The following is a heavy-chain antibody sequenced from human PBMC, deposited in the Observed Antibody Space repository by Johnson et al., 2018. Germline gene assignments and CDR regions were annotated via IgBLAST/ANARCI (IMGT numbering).Heavy chain of an antibody. CDR2: IWSDGSNK. J-gene: IGHJ1*01. CDR1: GFTFSNFG. CDR3: ARDHEKRALRHAAEYFQH. Sequence: QVQLVQSGGGVVQPGKSXRLSCAASGFTFSNFGMHWVRQVPGKGLQWVATIWSDGSNKYYADSVRGQFTISRYNSKNTLYLQMNSLRAEDTAVYYCARDHEKRALRHAAEYFQHWGKGTLVIVSS. V-gene: IGHV3-33*01.